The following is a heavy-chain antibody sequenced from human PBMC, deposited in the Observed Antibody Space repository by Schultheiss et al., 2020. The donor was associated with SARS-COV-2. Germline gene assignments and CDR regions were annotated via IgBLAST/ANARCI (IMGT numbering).Heavy chain of an antibody. Sequence: SQTLSLTCAVYGESFNGFSWTWIRQSPGKGLEWIGQVSHSGGTHYSPSLKRRVTISVDTSKSQFSLRLRSVTAADTAVYYCARGRAGDSSIRSPVMYVWGQGTTVTVSS. CDR2: VSHSGGT. V-gene: IGHV4-34*01. D-gene: IGHD6-13*01. J-gene: IGHJ6*02. CDR1: GESFNGFS. CDR3: ARGRAGDSSIRSPVMYV.